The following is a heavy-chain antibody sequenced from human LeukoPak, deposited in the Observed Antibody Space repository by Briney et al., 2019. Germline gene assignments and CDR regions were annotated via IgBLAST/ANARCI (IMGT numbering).Heavy chain of an antibody. Sequence: GRSLRLSCAASGFTFSSYGMHWVRQAPGKGLEWVAVISYDGSNKYYAGSVKGRFTISRDNSKSTLYLQMNSLRAEDTAVYYCAKDVEQQLVLDYWGQGTLVTVSS. V-gene: IGHV3-30*18. D-gene: IGHD6-13*01. CDR3: AKDVEQQLVLDY. CDR2: ISYDGSNK. J-gene: IGHJ4*02. CDR1: GFTFSSYG.